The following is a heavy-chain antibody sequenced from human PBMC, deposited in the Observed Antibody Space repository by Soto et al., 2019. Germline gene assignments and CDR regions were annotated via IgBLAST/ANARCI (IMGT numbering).Heavy chain of an antibody. D-gene: IGHD2-21*01. CDR2: ISYDGSNK. J-gene: IGHJ5*02. Sequence: QVQLVESGGGVVQPGRSLRLSCAASGFTFSSYGMHWVRQAPGKGLEWVAVISYDGSNKYYADSVKGRFTISRDNSKNALYLPLNSLRAEDTVVYYCAKEVSPPYNWFDPWGQGTLVTVYS. V-gene: IGHV3-30*18. CDR3: AKEVSPPYNWFDP. CDR1: GFTFSSYG.